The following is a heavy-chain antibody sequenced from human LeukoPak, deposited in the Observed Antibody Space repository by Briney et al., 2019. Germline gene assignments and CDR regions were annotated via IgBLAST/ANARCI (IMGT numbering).Heavy chain of an antibody. V-gene: IGHV4-34*01. D-gene: IGHD6-6*01. CDR1: GGSFSGYY. J-gene: IGHJ4*02. Sequence: SETLSPTCAVYGGSFSGYYWSWIRQPPGKGLEWIGEINHSGGTNYTPSLKSRVTMSLDTSKNQFSLKLTSVTAADTAVYYCARGSIAARLGNFWGQGTLVTVSS. CDR2: INHSGGT. CDR3: ARGSIAARLGNF.